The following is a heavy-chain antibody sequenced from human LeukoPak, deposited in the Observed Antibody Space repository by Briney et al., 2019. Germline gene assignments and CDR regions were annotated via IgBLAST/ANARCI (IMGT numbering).Heavy chain of an antibody. Sequence: GASVKVSCKASGYTFTSYGISWVRQAPGQGLEWMGWISAYNGNTNYAQKLQGRVTMTTDTSTSTAYMELRSLRSDDTAVYYCARAYCSSTSCPRRWFDPWGQGTLVTVSS. CDR2: ISAYNGNT. CDR3: ARAYCSSTSCPRRWFDP. D-gene: IGHD2-2*01. J-gene: IGHJ5*02. V-gene: IGHV1-18*01. CDR1: GYTFTSYG.